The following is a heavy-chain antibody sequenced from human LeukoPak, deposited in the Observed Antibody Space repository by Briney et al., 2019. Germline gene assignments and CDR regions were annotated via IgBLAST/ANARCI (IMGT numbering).Heavy chain of an antibody. CDR3: SGHIGGSSNFDS. V-gene: IGHV4-59*04. CDR1: GGSISSFY. D-gene: IGHD1-26*01. CDR2: IYYSGGT. Sequence: SETLSLTCTVSGGSISSFYWSWIRQPPGKGLEWIGCIYYSGGTFYEPSLKSRVTMSADSSKNQLSLELRSVTAADTAVYFCSGHIGGSSNFDSWGQGTLVTVSP. J-gene: IGHJ4*02.